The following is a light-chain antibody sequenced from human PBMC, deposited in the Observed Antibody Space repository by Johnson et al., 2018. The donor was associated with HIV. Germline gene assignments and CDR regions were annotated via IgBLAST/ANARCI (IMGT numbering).Light chain of an antibody. CDR2: DND. J-gene: IGLJ1*01. CDR3: GTWDSSLGAWV. V-gene: IGLV1-51*01. Sequence: QSVLTQPPSVSAAPGQKVTISCSGSSSNIGNNYVSWYQQLPHTAPKLLISDNDKRPSGIPDRFSGSKSGASDTLDITGLQTGDEADYYCGTWDSSLGAWVFGTGTKVTVL. CDR1: SSNIGNNY.